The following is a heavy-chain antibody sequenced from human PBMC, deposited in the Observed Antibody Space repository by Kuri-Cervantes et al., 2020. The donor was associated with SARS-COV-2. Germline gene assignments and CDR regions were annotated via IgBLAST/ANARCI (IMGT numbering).Heavy chain of an antibody. V-gene: IGHV5-51*01. Sequence: KVSCKGSGYSFTSYWIGWVRQMPGKGLEWMGVIYPDDSDTRYSPSFQAQVTLSADKSINTAYLQWSSLKASDTAMYYCARQAGYCSSTSCYKHYYYMDVWGKGTTVTVSS. D-gene: IGHD2-2*02. CDR1: GYSFTSYW. CDR3: ARQAGYCSSTSCYKHYYYMDV. J-gene: IGHJ6*03. CDR2: IYPDDSDT.